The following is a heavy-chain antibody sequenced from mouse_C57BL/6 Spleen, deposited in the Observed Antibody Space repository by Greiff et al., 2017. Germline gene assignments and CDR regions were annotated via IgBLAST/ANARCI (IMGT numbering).Heavy chain of an antibody. J-gene: IGHJ4*01. CDR3: ARESNSYAMDY. D-gene: IGHD2-5*01. CDR1: GYAFSSSW. V-gene: IGHV1-82*01. CDR2: IYPGDGDT. Sequence: VKLMESGPELVKPGASVKISCKASGYAFSSSWMNWVKQRPGKGLEWIGRIYPGDGDTNYNGKFKGKATLTADKSSSTAYMQLSSLTSEDSAVYFCARESNSYAMDYWGQGTSVTVSS.